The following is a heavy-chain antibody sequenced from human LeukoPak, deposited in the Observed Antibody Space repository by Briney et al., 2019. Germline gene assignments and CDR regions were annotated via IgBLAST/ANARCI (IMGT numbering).Heavy chain of an antibody. J-gene: IGHJ5*02. CDR2: IYTSGST. D-gene: IGHD6-19*01. V-gene: IGHV4-4*07. CDR3: ARDPSEYSSGWYSGNWFDP. CDR1: GGSISSYY. Sequence: SETLSLTCTVSGGSISSYYWGWIRQPAGKGLEWIGRIYTSGSTNYNPSLKSRVTMSVDTSKNQFSLKLSSVTAADTAVYYCARDPSEYSSGWYSGNWFDPWGQGTLVTVSS.